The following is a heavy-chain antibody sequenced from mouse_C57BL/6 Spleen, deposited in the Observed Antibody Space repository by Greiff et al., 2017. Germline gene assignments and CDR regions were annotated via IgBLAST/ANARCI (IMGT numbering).Heavy chain of an antibody. CDR2: IDPENGDT. CDR3: TTRRYYGSSDDWYFEV. Sequence: EVQRVESGAELVRPGASVKLSCTASGFNIKDDYMNWVKQRPEQGLEWIGWIDPENGDTEYASKFQGKATITADTSSNTAYLQLSSLTSEDTAVYYCTTRRYYGSSDDWYFEVWGTGTTVTVSS. CDR1: GFNIKDDY. J-gene: IGHJ1*03. V-gene: IGHV14-4*01. D-gene: IGHD1-1*01.